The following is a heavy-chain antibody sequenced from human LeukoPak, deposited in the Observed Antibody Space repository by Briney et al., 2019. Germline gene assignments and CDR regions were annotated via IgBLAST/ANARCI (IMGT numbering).Heavy chain of an antibody. CDR1: GGSISSGGYY. V-gene: IGHV4-31*03. J-gene: IGHJ6*02. Sequence: SQTLSLTCTVSGGSISSGGYYWSWIRQYPGKGLEWIGYIYYSGSTYYNPSLKSRVTISVDTSKNQFSLKLSFVTAADTAVYYCARGGRLSHGMDVWGQGTTVTVSS. D-gene: IGHD3-3*01. CDR2: IYYSGST. CDR3: ARGGRLSHGMDV.